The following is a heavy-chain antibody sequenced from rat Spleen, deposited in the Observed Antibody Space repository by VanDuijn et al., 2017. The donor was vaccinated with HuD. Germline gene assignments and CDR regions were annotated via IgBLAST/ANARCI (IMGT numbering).Heavy chain of an antibody. V-gene: IGHV2-30*01. CDR3: ARGKYYGYTIVDY. Sequence: QVQLKESGPGLVQPSQTLSLTCTVSGFSLTSYNVHWVRQPTGKGLEWMGVIWGGGSLHYNPALKSRLIISRDTSKSQVFLKMNSLQTEDTATYYCARGKYYGYTIVDYWGQGVMVTVSS. CDR2: IWGGGSL. J-gene: IGHJ2*01. D-gene: IGHD1-9*01. CDR1: GFSLTSYN.